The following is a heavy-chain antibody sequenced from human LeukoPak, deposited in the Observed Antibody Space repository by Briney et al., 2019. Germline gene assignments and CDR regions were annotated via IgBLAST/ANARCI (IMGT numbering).Heavy chain of an antibody. D-gene: IGHD3-22*01. CDR2: IYYSGST. Sequence: SETLSLTCTVSGGSISSYYWSWIRQPPGKGLERMGYIYYSGSTNYNPSLKSRVTISVDTSKNQFSLKLSSVTAADTAVYYCARGYHDFSGYWLSYFDYWGQGTLVTVSS. CDR3: ARGYHDFSGYWLSYFDY. CDR1: GGSISSYY. J-gene: IGHJ4*02. V-gene: IGHV4-59*01.